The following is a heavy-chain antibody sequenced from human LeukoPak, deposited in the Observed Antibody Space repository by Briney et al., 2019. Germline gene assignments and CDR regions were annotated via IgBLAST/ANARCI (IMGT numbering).Heavy chain of an antibody. J-gene: IGHJ5*02. Sequence: GGSLRLSCAASGFTFSDYWMSWVRQAPGKGLEWVADIKQDGSEEFYVDSVKGRFTISRDNAKNSLYLQMNSLRAEDTAVYYCARARQYSSSWFDPWGQGTLVTVSS. CDR3: ARARQYSSSWFDP. CDR2: IKQDGSEE. CDR1: GFTFSDYW. V-gene: IGHV3-7*01. D-gene: IGHD6-13*01.